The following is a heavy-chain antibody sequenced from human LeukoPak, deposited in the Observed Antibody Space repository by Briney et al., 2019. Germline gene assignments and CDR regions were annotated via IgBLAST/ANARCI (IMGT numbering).Heavy chain of an antibody. Sequence: GASVEVSCKASGGTFSSYAISWVRQAPGQGLEWMGRIIPILGIANYARKFQGRVTITADKSTSTAYMELSSLRSEDTAVYYCAVWSSGFDYWGQGTLVTVSS. CDR3: AVWSSGFDY. CDR1: GGTFSSYA. J-gene: IGHJ4*02. V-gene: IGHV1-69*04. CDR2: IIPILGIA. D-gene: IGHD3-22*01.